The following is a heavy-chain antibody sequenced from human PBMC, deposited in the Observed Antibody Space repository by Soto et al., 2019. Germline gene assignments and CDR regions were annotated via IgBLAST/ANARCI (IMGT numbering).Heavy chain of an antibody. CDR3: ARQGITMIVVVVTDNWFDP. V-gene: IGHV4-39*01. D-gene: IGHD3-22*01. CDR2: IYYSGST. CDR1: GGSISSNNYY. J-gene: IGHJ5*02. Sequence: QLLESGPGLVKPSETLSLTCSVSGGSISSNNYYWGWIRQPPGKALEWIGSIYYSGSTYYNPSLKSRVTISVDTSKNQFSLKLNSVTAAETAVYYCARQGITMIVVVVTDNWFDPWGQGTLVTVSS.